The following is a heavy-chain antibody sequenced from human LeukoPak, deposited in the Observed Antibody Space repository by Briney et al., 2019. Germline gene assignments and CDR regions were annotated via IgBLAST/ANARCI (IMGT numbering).Heavy chain of an antibody. CDR1: GFTFRSYW. D-gene: IGHD3-10*01. CDR3: ATDKPDHSYSDY. Sequence: GGSLRLSCEASGFTFRSYWMNWARQAPGKALEWVANIKQDGRERYYVDSVKGRFTISRDNAKNSLYLQMSSLRVEDTAVYYCATDKPDHSYSDYWGREPWSSSPQ. CDR2: IKQDGRER. V-gene: IGHV3-7*01. J-gene: IGHJ4*02.